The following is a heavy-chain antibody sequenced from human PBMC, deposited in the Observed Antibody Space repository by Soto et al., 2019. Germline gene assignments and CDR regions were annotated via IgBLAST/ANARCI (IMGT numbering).Heavy chain of an antibody. J-gene: IGHJ6*02. CDR1: GFTFSNAW. CDR2: IKSKTDGGTT. V-gene: IGHV3-15*07. CDR3: TTGITIFGVTKYYYYGMDV. Sequence: VGSLRLSCAASGFTFSNAWMNWVRQAPGKGLEWVGRIKSKTDGGTTDYAAPVKGRFTISRDDSKNTLYLQMNSLKTEDTAVYYCTTGITIFGVTKYYYYGMDVWGQGTTVTVSS. D-gene: IGHD3-3*01.